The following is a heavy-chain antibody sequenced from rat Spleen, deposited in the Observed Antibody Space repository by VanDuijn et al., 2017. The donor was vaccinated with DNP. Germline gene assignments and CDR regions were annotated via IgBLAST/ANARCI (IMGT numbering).Heavy chain of an antibody. D-gene: IGHD1-12*03. Sequence: EVQLVESGGGLVQPGRSLKLSCAASGFTFSNYDMAWVRQAPTKGLEWVASITNTDRTEYVDSVKGRFAISRENAKDTLYLRMNSLRSEDTASYYCAREGDYYDGYGDALDAWGQGTSVTVAS. CDR3: AREGDYYDGYGDALDA. CDR1: GFTFSNYD. J-gene: IGHJ4*01. V-gene: IGHV5S13*01. CDR2: ITNTDRT.